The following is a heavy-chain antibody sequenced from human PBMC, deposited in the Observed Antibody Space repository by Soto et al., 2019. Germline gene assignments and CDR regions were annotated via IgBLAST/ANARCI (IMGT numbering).Heavy chain of an antibody. Sequence: QVQLVQSGAEVKKPGASVKVSCKASGYTFTSYGISWVRQASGQGLEWMGWISAYNGNTKYAQKLXGXVXMXXDTSTSTAYTELRSLRSDDTAVYYCARDEAYKWNDGGWFDPWGQGTLVTVSS. CDR2: ISAYNGNT. D-gene: IGHD1-1*01. CDR3: ARDEAYKWNDGGWFDP. J-gene: IGHJ5*02. CDR1: GYTFTSYG. V-gene: IGHV1-18*01.